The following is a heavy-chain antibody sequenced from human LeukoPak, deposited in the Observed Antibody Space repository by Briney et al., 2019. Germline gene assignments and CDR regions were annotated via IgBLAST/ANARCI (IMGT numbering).Heavy chain of an antibody. CDR3: ARAVCSGGDCYHFDH. J-gene: IGHJ4*02. Sequence: SETLSLTCTVSGASISSNYWSWIRQPAGKGLEWIGRLFTGGNTKYNPSLKSRVTMSIDTSKNQFSLKLNSVTAADTAVYYCARAVCSGGDCYHFDHWGQGTLVTVSS. CDR1: GASISSNY. D-gene: IGHD2-15*01. V-gene: IGHV4-4*07. CDR2: LFTGGNT.